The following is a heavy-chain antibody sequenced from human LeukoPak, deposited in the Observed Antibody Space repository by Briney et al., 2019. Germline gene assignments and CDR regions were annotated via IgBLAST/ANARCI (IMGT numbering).Heavy chain of an antibody. CDR2: INPSGGST. D-gene: IGHD1-26*01. V-gene: IGHV1-46*01. J-gene: IGHJ4*02. Sequence: GASVKVSCKASGYTFTGYYMHWVRQAPGQGLEWMGIINPSGGSTSYAQKFQGRVTMTRDTSTSTVYMELSSLRSEDTAVYYCARSPPREGGSYGIDYWDQGTLVTVSS. CDR3: ARSPPREGGSYGIDY. CDR1: GYTFTGYY.